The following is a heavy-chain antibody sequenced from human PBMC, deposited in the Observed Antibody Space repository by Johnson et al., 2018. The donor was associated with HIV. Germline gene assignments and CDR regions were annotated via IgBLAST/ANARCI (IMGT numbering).Heavy chain of an antibody. D-gene: IGHD6-6*01. CDR2: ISYDGTNE. Sequence: QVQLVESGGGVVQPGRSLRLSCVASGFMFSSFGIHWVRQAPGKGLEWVAVISYDGTNEFYADSVKGRFTVSRDSSKNTLFLQMNSLRAEDTAVYFCAKVHIAARWSDAFDIWGQGTMVTVSS. V-gene: IGHV3-30*18. CDR3: AKVHIAARWSDAFDI. CDR1: GFMFSSFG. J-gene: IGHJ3*02.